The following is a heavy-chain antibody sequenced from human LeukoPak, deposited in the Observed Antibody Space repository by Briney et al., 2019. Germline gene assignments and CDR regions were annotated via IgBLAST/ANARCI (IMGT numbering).Heavy chain of an antibody. CDR1: GGSISNFY. Sequence: SETLSLTCTVSGGSISNFYWSWIRQPPGKGLEWIGYIYKSGSTNYNPSLQSRVTITVDTSKNQFSLKLRSLTAADTAVYYCARQSYDDRPFDYWGQGTLVTVSS. V-gene: IGHV4-59*08. D-gene: IGHD3-3*01. CDR2: IYKSGST. CDR3: ARQSYDDRPFDY. J-gene: IGHJ4*02.